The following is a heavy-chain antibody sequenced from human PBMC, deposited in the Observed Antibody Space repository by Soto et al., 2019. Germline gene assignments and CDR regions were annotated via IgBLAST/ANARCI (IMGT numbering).Heavy chain of an antibody. Sequence: EVQLVESGGGLVQPGGSLRLSCVGSGFTLSSYWMSWARQAPGKGPEWLANIKQDGSEQHYVDSVKGRFSISRDNAQNSLFLHMCSLRDEDTAVYYCARGSSLNYWGQGTLVTFSS. CDR2: IKQDGSEQ. D-gene: IGHD6-13*01. CDR3: ARGSSLNY. CDR1: GFTLSSYW. V-gene: IGHV3-7*01. J-gene: IGHJ4*02.